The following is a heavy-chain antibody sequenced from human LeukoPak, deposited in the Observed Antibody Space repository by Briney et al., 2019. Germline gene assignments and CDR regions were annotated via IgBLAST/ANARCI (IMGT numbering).Heavy chain of an antibody. J-gene: IGHJ4*02. V-gene: IGHV4-39*07. CDR1: GGSISSSSYY. CDR3: ASLGYDSSGYYPFDY. Sequence: PSETLSLTCTVSGGSISSSSYYWGWIRQPPGKGLEWIGSIYYSGSTYYNPSLKSRVTISVDTSKNQFSLKLSSVTAADTAVYYCASLGYDSSGYYPFDYWGQGTLVTVSS. D-gene: IGHD3-22*01. CDR2: IYYSGST.